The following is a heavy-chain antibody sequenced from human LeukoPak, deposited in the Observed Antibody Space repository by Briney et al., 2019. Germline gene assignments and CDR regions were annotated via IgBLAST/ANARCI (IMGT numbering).Heavy chain of an antibody. CDR1: GFTFDDYA. CDR2: IGTAGDT. CDR3: ARELRGDYYYYGMDV. Sequence: PGRSLRLSCAASGFTFDDYAMHWVRQATGKGLEWVSAIGTAGDTYYPGSVKGRFTISRENAKNSLYLQMNSLRAGDTAVYYCARELRGDYYYYGMDVWGQGTTVTVSS. V-gene: IGHV3-13*01. J-gene: IGHJ6*02. D-gene: IGHD2-21*01.